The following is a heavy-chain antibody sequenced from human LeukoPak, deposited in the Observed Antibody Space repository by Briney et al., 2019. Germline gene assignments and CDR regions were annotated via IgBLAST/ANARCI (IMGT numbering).Heavy chain of an antibody. Sequence: GGSLRLSCAASGFTFDDYAMHWVRQAPGKGLEWVSLISGDGGSTYYADSVKGRFTISRDNSKNSLYLQMNSLRTEDTALYYCANSGYGGNWRDYYYGMDVWGQGTTVTVSS. CDR1: GFTFDDYA. CDR2: ISGDGGST. V-gene: IGHV3-43*02. J-gene: IGHJ6*02. CDR3: ANSGYGGNWRDYYYGMDV. D-gene: IGHD4-23*01.